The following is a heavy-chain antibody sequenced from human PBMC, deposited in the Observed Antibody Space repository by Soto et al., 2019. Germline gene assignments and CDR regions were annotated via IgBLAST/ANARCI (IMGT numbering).Heavy chain of an antibody. D-gene: IGHD3-9*01. V-gene: IGHV3-23*01. CDR3: AKEPRVFSNCDAFDI. J-gene: IGHJ3*02. CDR1: GFIFSNYA. CDR2: ISGSGGNT. Sequence: EVQLLESGGGLIQPGGSLRLSCAVSGFIFSNYAMSWVRQAPGKGLEWVSAISGSGGNTYYADSVRGRFTISRDNPKKALYLQMNNLRANDTAVYYGAKEPRVFSNCDAFDIWGQGTIVTVSS.